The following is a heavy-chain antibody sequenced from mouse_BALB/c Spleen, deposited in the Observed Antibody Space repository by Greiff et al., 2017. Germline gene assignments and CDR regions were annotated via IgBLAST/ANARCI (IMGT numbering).Heavy chain of an antibody. CDR3: ARITTVFDY. D-gene: IGHD1-1*01. Sequence: EVMLVESGGGLVKPGGSLKLSCAASGFTFSSYAMSWVRQTPEKRLEWVASISSGGSTYYPDSVKGRFTISRDNARNILYLQMSSLRSEDTAMYYCARITTVFDYWGQGTTLTVSS. V-gene: IGHV5-6-5*01. CDR2: ISSGGST. CDR1: GFTFSSYA. J-gene: IGHJ2*01.